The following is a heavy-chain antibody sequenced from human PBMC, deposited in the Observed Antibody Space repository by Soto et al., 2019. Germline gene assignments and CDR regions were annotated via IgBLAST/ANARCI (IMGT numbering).Heavy chain of an antibody. J-gene: IGHJ4*02. D-gene: IGHD3-22*01. CDR1: GFTFSIYA. Sequence: PGGSLRLSCAASGFTFSIYAMSWVRQGPGKGLQWVSTIGGGGGGTSYADFVRGRFTISRDNSKNTLYMQMNSLRAEDTAVYYCAKDAPGSGWLSDYWGLGTKVT. CDR2: IGGGGGGT. V-gene: IGHV3-23*01. CDR3: AKDAPGSGWLSDY.